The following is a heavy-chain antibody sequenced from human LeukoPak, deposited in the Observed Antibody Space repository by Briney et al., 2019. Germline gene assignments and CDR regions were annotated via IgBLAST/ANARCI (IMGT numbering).Heavy chain of an antibody. J-gene: IGHJ6*04. D-gene: IGHD3-10*02. CDR2: ISSSGSTI. CDR3: AELGITMIGGV. V-gene: IGHV3-48*03. CDR1: GFTFSSYE. Sequence: GGSLRLSCAASGFTFSSYEMNWVRQAPGRGLEWVSYISSSGSTIYYADSVKGRFTISRDNAKNSLYLQMNSLRAEDTAVYYCAELGITMIGGVWGKGTRSPSPQ.